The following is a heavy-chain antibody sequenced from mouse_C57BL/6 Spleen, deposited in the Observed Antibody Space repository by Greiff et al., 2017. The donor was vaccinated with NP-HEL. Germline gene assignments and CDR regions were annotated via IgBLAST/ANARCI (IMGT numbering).Heavy chain of an antibody. Sequence: QVQLQQPGAELVMPGASVKLSCKASGYTFTSYWMHWVKQRPGQGLEWIGEIDPSDSYTNYNQKFKGKSTLTVDKSSSTAYMQLSSLTSEDSAVYYCARSGGSSYWFAYWGQGTLVTVSA. CDR3: ARSGGSSYWFAY. D-gene: IGHD1-1*01. V-gene: IGHV1-69*01. CDR2: IDPSDSYT. J-gene: IGHJ3*01. CDR1: GYTFTSYW.